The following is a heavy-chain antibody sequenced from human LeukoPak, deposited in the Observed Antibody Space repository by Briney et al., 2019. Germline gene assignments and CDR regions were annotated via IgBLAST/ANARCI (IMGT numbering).Heavy chain of an antibody. D-gene: IGHD1-1*01. J-gene: IGHJ6*03. V-gene: IGHV1-18*01. CDR2: ISAYNGNT. CDR3: ARDRRTTSYYYMDV. Sequence: APVKVSCKASGYTFTSYGISWVRQAPGQGREWMGWISAYNGNTNNAQKLQGRVTMTTDTSTSTAYMELRSQRSDDTAVYYCARDRRTTSYYYMDVWGKGTTVTVSS. CDR1: GYTFTSYG.